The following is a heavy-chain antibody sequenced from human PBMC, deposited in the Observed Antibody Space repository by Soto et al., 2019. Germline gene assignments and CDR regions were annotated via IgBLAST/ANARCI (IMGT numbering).Heavy chain of an antibody. V-gene: IGHV3-66*01. D-gene: IGHD4-17*01. CDR1: GFTVSSNY. J-gene: IGHJ3*02. CDR3: ASDRGDYDAFDI. Sequence: VGSLRLSFAASGFTVSSNYMSWVRQAPGKGLEWVSVIYSGGSTYYADSVKGRFTISRDNSKNTLYLQMNSLRAEDTAVHYCASDRGDYDAFDIWGQGTMVTVSS. CDR2: IYSGGST.